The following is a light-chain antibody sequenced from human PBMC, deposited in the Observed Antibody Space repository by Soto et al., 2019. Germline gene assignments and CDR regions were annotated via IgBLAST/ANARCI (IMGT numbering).Light chain of an antibody. V-gene: IGKV3-15*01. CDR3: QQYNNWPRT. CDR2: GAS. CDR1: QSVSSN. Sequence: EIVLTQSPATLSVSLGERATLSCRASQSVSSNLAWYQQKPGQAPRLLIYGASTRATGIPARFSGSGSGTEFTLTISSLQSEDFAVYYCQQYNNWPRTFAQGTGGYQ. J-gene: IGKJ1*01.